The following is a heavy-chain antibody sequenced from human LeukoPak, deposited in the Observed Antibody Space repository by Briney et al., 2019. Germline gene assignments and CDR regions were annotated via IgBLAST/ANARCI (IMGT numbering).Heavy chain of an antibody. D-gene: IGHD3-10*01. CDR3: VRGSSGTVVRGVSWAWFDP. J-gene: IGHJ5*02. Sequence: PGGSLRLSCVASGLTLSTYWMTWVRQAPGKGLEWVANIKPDGSGKYFVDSVRGRFTISRDNVKNSLYLQMNSLRAEDTAVYYCVRGSSGTVVRGVSWAWFDPWGQGTLVTVSS. CDR2: IKPDGSGK. CDR1: GLTLSTYW. V-gene: IGHV3-7*03.